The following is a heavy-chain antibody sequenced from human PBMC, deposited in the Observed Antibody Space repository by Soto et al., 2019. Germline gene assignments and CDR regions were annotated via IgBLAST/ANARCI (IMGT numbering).Heavy chain of an antibody. D-gene: IGHD1-26*01. J-gene: IGHJ5*02. CDR3: AREGSSTWFDP. V-gene: IGHV4-34*01. Sequence: PSETLSLTCAVYGGSFSGYYWSWIRQPPGKGLEWIGEINHSGSTNYNPSLKSRVTISVDTSKNQFSLKLSSVTAADTAVYYCAREGSSTWFDPWGQGTLGTVSS. CDR1: GGSFSGYY. CDR2: INHSGST.